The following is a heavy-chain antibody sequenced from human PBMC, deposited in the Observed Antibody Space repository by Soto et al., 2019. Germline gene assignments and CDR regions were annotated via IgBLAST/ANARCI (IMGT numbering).Heavy chain of an antibody. J-gene: IGHJ4*02. CDR2: ISYDGSNK. CDR3: AKGLRYFDWLLYRFDY. D-gene: IGHD3-9*01. V-gene: IGHV3-30*18. CDR1: GFTFSSYG. Sequence: PGGSLRLSCAASGFTFSSYGMHWVRQAPGKGLEWVAVISYDGSNKYYADSVKGRFTISRDNSKNTLYLQMNSLRAEDTAVYYCAKGLRYFDWLLYRFDYWGQGTLVTVSS.